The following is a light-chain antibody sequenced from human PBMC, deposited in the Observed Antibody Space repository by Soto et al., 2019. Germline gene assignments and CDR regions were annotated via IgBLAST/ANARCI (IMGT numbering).Light chain of an antibody. Sequence: IQMTQSPSSLSASVGDRISITCRASQTIGTYLNWYQQIPGKAPKLLIYASSSLQTGVPSRFSGSGSGTHFTLTINSLQPADFGTYYCQQSFNLPRTFGPGTRVETK. CDR1: QTIGTY. V-gene: IGKV1-39*01. J-gene: IGKJ1*01. CDR2: ASS. CDR3: QQSFNLPRT.